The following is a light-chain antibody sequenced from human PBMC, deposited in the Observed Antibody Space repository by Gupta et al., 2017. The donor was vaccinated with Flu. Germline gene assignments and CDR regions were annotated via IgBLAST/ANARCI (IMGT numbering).Light chain of an antibody. CDR1: QIISNY. CDR3: QPCQHASGT. J-gene: IGKJ1*01. Sequence: IHTTPSPFSLSASVGDRVTITSRASQIISNYLNWYQQKPVEAPNLLIYGASTLHRGVPSRFSGSGSGTDFTLHITRLETEVFGTYSCQPCQHASGTFGQGTKLEIK. CDR2: GAS. V-gene: IGKV1-39*01.